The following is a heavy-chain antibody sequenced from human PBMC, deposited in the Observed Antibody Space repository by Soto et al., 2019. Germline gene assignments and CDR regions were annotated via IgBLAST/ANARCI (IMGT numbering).Heavy chain of an antibody. V-gene: IGHV1-69*01. CDR3: AGGRIVVAGSSAYYSMDV. D-gene: IGHD6-19*01. CDR1: GGNPSNSA. J-gene: IGHJ6*01. Sequence: QVHLLLQSGAEVKKPGSSVKVACKASGGNPSNSAISWLWQAPGQGLEWMGGIIPVFGIISHAQNFQGRVKIPAEESTSTAYMELSRLRSEDTAVYCCAGGRIVVAGSSAYYSMDVWGQGPTVTVSS. CDR2: IIPVFGII.